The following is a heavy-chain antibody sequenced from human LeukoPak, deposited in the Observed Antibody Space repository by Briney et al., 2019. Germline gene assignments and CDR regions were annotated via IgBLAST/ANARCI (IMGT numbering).Heavy chain of an antibody. V-gene: IGHV4-30-2*01. J-gene: IGHJ3*02. Sequence: SQTLSLTCAVSGGSISSGGYSWSWIRQPPGKGLEWIGYIYHSGSTYYNPSLKSRVTISVDRSKNQFSLKLSSVTAADTAVYYCARSRQHCSSTSCYGRFSWDAFDIWGQGTMVTVSS. D-gene: IGHD2-2*01. CDR1: GGSISSGGYS. CDR2: IYHSGST. CDR3: ARSRQHCSSTSCYGRFSWDAFDI.